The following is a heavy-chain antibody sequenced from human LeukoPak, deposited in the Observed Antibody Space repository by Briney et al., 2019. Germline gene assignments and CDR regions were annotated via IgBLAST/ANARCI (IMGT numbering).Heavy chain of an antibody. CDR1: GFTFRSYS. D-gene: IGHD3-10*01. CDR2: ISSSSTTI. Sequence: GGSLRLSCAASGFTFRSYSMNWVRQAPGKGLEWVSYISSSSTTIFYADSVKGRFTISRDNAKNSLYLQMNSLRAEDMALYYCAKSKYLGGSYDYWGQGTLVTVSS. J-gene: IGHJ4*02. CDR3: AKSKYLGGSYDY. V-gene: IGHV3-48*04.